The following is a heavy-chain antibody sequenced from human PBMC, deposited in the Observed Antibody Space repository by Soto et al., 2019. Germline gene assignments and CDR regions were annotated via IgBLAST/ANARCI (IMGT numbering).Heavy chain of an antibody. D-gene: IGHD3-3*01. CDR3: TRPSPITIFGVVIAYYYYYGMDV. Sequence: GGSLRLSCTASGFTFGDYAMSWFRQAPGKGLEWVGFIRSKAYGGTTEYAASVKGRFTISRDDSKSIAYLQMNSLKTEDTAVYYCTRPSPITIFGVVIAYYYYYGMDVWGQGTTVTVSS. J-gene: IGHJ6*02. CDR1: GFTFGDYA. V-gene: IGHV3-49*03. CDR2: IRSKAYGGTT.